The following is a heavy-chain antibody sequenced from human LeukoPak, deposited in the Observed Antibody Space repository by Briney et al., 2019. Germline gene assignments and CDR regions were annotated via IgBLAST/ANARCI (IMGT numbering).Heavy chain of an antibody. CDR1: GFTFSSYW. J-gene: IGHJ4*02. Sequence: GGYLRLSCAASGFTFSSYWMHWVRQAPGKGLVWVSRINSDGSSTSYADSVKGRFTISRDNAKNTLYLQMNSLRAEDTAVYYCARAYSGSYYDHWGQGTLVTVSS. D-gene: IGHD1-26*01. CDR3: ARAYSGSYYDH. V-gene: IGHV3-74*01. CDR2: INSDGSST.